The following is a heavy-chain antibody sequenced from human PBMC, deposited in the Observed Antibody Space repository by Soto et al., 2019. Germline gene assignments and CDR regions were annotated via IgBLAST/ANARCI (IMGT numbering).Heavy chain of an antibody. CDR3: AGVLEGDYGTYWYFDL. CDR1: GFTFSSYS. CDR2: ISSSSSYI. D-gene: IGHD4-17*01. J-gene: IGHJ2*01. V-gene: IGHV3-21*01. Sequence: GGSLRLSCAASGFTFSSYSMNWVRQAPGKGLEWVSSISSSSSYIYYADSVKGRFTISRDNAKNSLYLQMNSLRAEDTAVYYCAGVLEGDYGTYWYFDLWGRGTLVTVSS.